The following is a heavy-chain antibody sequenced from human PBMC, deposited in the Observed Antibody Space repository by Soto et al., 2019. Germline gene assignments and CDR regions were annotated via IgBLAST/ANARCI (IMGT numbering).Heavy chain of an antibody. V-gene: IGHV3-15*01. J-gene: IGHJ4*02. CDR1: GFIFSNAW. CDR2: IKSYTNGGTT. CDR3: TTDDPINKY. Sequence: GGSLRLSCAASGFIFSNAWMIWVRQAPGKGLEWVGRIKSYTNGGTTDYAAPVKGRFAISRDDSKNTLYLQMNSLKTEDAGVYYCTTDDPINKYWGQGTLVTVSS.